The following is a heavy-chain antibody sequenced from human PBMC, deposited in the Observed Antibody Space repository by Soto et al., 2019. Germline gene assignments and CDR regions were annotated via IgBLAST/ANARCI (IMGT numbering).Heavy chain of an antibody. CDR3: ARGNQLLEGDY. CDR2: IWYDGSNK. CDR1: GFTFSSYG. D-gene: IGHD2-2*01. Sequence: GGSLRLSCAASGFTFSSYGMHWVRQAPGKGLEWVAVIWYDGSNKYYADSVKGRFTISRDNSKNTLYLQMNSLRAEDTAVYYCARGNQLLEGDYWGQGTLVTVSS. J-gene: IGHJ4*02. V-gene: IGHV3-33*01.